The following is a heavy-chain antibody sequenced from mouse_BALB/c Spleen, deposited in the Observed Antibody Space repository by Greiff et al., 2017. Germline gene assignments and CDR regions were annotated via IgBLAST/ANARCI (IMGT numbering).Heavy chain of an antibody. CDR2: INPYNDGT. CDR1: GYTFTSYV. D-gene: IGHD2-14*01. Sequence: VQLKESGPELVKPGASVKMSCKASGYTFTSYVMHWVKQKPGQGLEWIGYINPYNDGTKYNEKFKGKATLTSDKSSSTAYMELSSLTSEDSAVYYCARAEVRRGFAMDYWGQGTSVTVSS. V-gene: IGHV1-14*01. J-gene: IGHJ4*01. CDR3: ARAEVRRGFAMDY.